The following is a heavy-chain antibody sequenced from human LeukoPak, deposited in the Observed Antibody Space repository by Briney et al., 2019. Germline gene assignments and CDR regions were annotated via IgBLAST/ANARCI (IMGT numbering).Heavy chain of an antibody. J-gene: IGHJ4*03. CDR3: ARGPTISETGYFDY. V-gene: IGHV4-34*01. D-gene: IGHD1-1*01. CDR2: INHRGDT. CDR1: GGSFSTYY. Sequence: SETLSLTCAVYGGSFSTYYWSWIRQSPGKGLEWIAEINHRGDTNYNPSVKSRVTISVDTSKSQFSLKVSSLTAADTAVYYCARGPTISETGYFDYWGQGTPVTVSS.